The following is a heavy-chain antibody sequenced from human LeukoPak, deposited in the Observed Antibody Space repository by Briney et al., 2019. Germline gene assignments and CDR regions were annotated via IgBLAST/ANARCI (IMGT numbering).Heavy chain of an antibody. CDR3: ARRSIVVVPAAKGIYFDY. CDR1: GYSFTSYW. J-gene: IGHJ4*02. CDR2: IYPGDSDT. D-gene: IGHD2-2*01. V-gene: IGHV5-51*01. Sequence: GASLKISCKGSGYSFTSYWIGWVRQMPGKGLEWMGIIYPGDSDTRYSPSFQGQVTISADKSISTAYLQWSSLKASDTAMYYCARRSIVVVPAAKGIYFDYWGQGTLVTVSS.